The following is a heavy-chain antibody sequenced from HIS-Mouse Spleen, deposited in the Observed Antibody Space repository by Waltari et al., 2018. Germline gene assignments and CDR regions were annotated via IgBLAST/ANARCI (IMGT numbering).Heavy chain of an antibody. Sequence: QLQLQESGPGLVKPSETLSLTCTVSGGSISSSSYVWGWLRQPPGKGLEWIGSIYYSGSTYYNPSLKSRVTISVDTSKNQFSLKLSSVTAADTAVYYCARGTIAAAGTEYFQHWGQGTLVTVSS. V-gene: IGHV4-39*07. J-gene: IGHJ1*01. CDR1: GGSISSSSYV. D-gene: IGHD6-13*01. CDR2: IYYSGST. CDR3: ARGTIAAAGTEYFQH.